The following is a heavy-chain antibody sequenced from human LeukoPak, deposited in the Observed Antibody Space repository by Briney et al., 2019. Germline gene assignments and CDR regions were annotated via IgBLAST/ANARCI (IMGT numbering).Heavy chain of an antibody. CDR1: GFTFSSYA. CDR2: ISYDGSNK. CDR3: ARVGSSSLDY. D-gene: IGHD6-6*01. J-gene: IGHJ4*02. Sequence: GRSLGLSCAASGFTFSSYAMHWVRQAPGKGLEWVAVISYDGSNKYYADSVKGRFTIPRDNSKNTLYLQMNSLRAEDTAVYYCARVGSSSLDYWGQGTLVTVSS. V-gene: IGHV3-30-3*01.